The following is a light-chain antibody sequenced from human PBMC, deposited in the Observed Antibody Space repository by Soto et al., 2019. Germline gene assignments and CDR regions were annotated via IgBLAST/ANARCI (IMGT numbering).Light chain of an antibody. CDR3: GSWDHSVSGFV. V-gene: IGLV1-51*02. J-gene: IGLJ1*01. Sequence: QAVVTQPPSVSAAPGQKVTISCSGSTSNIGNNYVSWFQQLPGTAPKLIIYQSNRRPSGIPDRFSGSKSGTSATLGITGLQTGDEADYYCGSWDHSVSGFVFGTGTKVTVL. CDR2: QSN. CDR1: TSNIGNNY.